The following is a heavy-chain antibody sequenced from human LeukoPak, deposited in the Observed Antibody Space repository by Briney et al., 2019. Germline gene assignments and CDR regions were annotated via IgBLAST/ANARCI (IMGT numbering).Heavy chain of an antibody. J-gene: IGHJ3*02. CDR3: ATDLVTIFGGDI. Sequence: GGSLRLSCVASGVSLSSHRMSWVRQAPGPGLEWVGSLKEDVSVGNLADTVKGRFTISTDNAKNSVNLHMNSLRVEDTAVYYCATDLVTIFGGDICGHGTMVTVS. CDR1: GVSLSSHR. CDR2: LKEDVSVG. D-gene: IGHD3-3*01. V-gene: IGHV3-7*03.